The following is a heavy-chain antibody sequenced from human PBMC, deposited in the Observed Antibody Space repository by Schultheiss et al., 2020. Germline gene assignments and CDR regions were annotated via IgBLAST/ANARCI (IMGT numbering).Heavy chain of an antibody. V-gene: IGHV4-30-4*01. CDR1: GGSISSGDYY. CDR2: IYDSGST. CDR3: ARVTGSSSWYAWVDY. D-gene: IGHD6-13*01. J-gene: IGHJ4*02. Sequence: LRLSCTVSGGSISSGDYYWSWIRQPPGKGLEWIGYIYDSGSTYYNPSLKSRLIISVDTSKNQISLKLSSVTAADTAVYYCARVTGSSSWYAWVDYWGQGTLVTVSS.